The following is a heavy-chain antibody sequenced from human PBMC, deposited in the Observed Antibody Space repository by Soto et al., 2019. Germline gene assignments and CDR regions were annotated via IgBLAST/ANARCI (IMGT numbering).Heavy chain of an antibody. D-gene: IGHD2-21*02. CDR3: ARGGHVVVVTAALDY. V-gene: IGHV1-46*01. CDR2: VNPSGGHT. Sequence: QVQLVQSGAEVKKPGASVKVSCKASGDTFTDYYIHWVRQAPGQGLEWMGTVNPSGGHTTYAQHFLGRMTXPXXXYXXTLYMELTSLTSEDKAVYYCARGGHVVVVTAALDYWGQGTLVTVSS. CDR1: GDTFTDYY. J-gene: IGHJ4*02.